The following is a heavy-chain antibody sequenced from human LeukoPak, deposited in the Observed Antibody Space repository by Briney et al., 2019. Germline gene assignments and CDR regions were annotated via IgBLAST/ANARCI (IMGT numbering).Heavy chain of an antibody. D-gene: IGHD3-3*01. CDR1: GFTFSSYA. CDR3: AKDLRELRFLEWFDDAFDI. V-gene: IGHV3-23*01. J-gene: IGHJ3*02. CDR2: ISGSGGST. Sequence: PGGSLRLSCAASGFTFSSYAMSWVRQAPGKGLEWVSAISGSGGSTYYADSVKGRFTISRDNSKNTLYLQMNSLRAEDTAVYYCAKDLRELRFLEWFDDAFDIWGQGTMVTVSS.